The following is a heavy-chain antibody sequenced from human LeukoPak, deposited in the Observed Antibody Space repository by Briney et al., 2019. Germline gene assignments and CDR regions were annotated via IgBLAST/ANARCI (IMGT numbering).Heavy chain of an antibody. D-gene: IGHD2-21*02. CDR2: LNSDGSST. CDR3: ARYSRGDAINFDY. CDR1: GFTFSSYW. Sequence: GGSLRLSCAASGFTFSSYWMHWVRQAPGKGLVWVSRLNSDGSSTSYADSVKGRFTISRDNAKNTLYLQMNSLRAEDTAVYYCARYSRGDAINFDYWGQGTLVTVSS. V-gene: IGHV3-74*01. J-gene: IGHJ4*02.